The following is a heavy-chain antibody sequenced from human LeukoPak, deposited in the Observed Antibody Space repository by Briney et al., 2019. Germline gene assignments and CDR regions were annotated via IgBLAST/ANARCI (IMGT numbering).Heavy chain of an antibody. CDR1: GGSISSYY. D-gene: IGHD6-13*01. V-gene: IGHV4-39*01. Sequence: PSETLSLTCTVSGGSISSYYWGWIRQPPGKGLEWIGSIYYSGSTYYNPSLKSRVTISVDTSKNQFSLKLSSVTAADTAVYYCARRRAAAGKPFDYWGQGTLVTVSS. J-gene: IGHJ4*02. CDR2: IYYSGST. CDR3: ARRRAAAGKPFDY.